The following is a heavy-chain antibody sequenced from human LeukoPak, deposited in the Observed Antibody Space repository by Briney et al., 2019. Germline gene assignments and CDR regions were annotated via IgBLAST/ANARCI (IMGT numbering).Heavy chain of an antibody. CDR1: GFTFSSYA. CDR3: ARDFGYGDYFDY. D-gene: IGHD4-17*01. J-gene: IGHJ4*02. V-gene: IGHV3-23*01. CDR2: ISGSGGST. Sequence: PGGSLRLSCAASGFTFSSYAMSWVRQAPGKGLEWVSAISGSGGSTYYADSVKGRFTISRDNSKNTLYLQMNSLRAEDTAVYYCARDFGYGDYFDYWGQGTLVTVSS.